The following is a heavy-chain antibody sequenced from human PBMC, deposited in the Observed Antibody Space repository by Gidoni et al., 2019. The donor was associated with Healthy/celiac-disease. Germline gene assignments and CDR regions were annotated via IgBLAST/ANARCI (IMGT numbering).Heavy chain of an antibody. CDR3: ARDRGMEEVDV. Sequence: EVQLVESGGGLVKPGGSLRLSCAASGFTFSSYSMNWVRQAPGKGLEWVSSISISSSYIYYADSVKGRFTISRDNAKNSLYLQMNSLRAEDTAVYYCARDRGMEEVDVWGQGTTVTVSS. J-gene: IGHJ6*02. CDR2: ISISSSYI. D-gene: IGHD3-16*01. V-gene: IGHV3-21*01. CDR1: GFTFSSYS.